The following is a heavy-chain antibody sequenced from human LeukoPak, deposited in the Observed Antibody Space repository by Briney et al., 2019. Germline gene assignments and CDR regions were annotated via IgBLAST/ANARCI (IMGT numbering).Heavy chain of an antibody. V-gene: IGHV3-23*01. CDR2: NSGSGGST. CDR1: GFTFSSYA. D-gene: IGHD2-2*01. Sequence: GGSLRLSCAASGFTFSSYAMNWIRKAPAKGLEWVSANSGSGGSTYYADSVKGRFTISRDNSTNTLYLQMNSLRAEDTAVYYCAKVPDIVVVPAAEDYWGQGTLLTVSS. CDR3: AKVPDIVVVPAAEDY. J-gene: IGHJ4*02.